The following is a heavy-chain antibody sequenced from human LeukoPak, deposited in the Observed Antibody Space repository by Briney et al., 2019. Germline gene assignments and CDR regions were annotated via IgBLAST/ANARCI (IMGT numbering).Heavy chain of an antibody. CDR1: GFTFSYYA. V-gene: IGHV3-30*04. CDR3: ARRGIAVAGTGLDWLDP. D-gene: IGHD6-19*01. CDR2: ISNNGSNK. J-gene: IGHJ5*02. Sequence: GRSLRLSCAASGFTFSYYAIHWVRQAPGKGLEWVALISNNGSNKYYADSVKGRFSFSRDNSGNTVFLQMNSLRAEDTAVYYCARRGIAVAGTGLDWLDPWGQGTLVTVSS.